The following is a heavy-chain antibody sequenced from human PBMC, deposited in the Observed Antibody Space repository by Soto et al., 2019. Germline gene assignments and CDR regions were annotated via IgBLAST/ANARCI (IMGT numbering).Heavy chain of an antibody. CDR3: ARGGTSYYGSGSYYNAYYYYYYMDV. CDR2: IIPILGIA. CDR1: GGTFSSYT. Sequence: SVKVSCKASGGTFSSYTISWVRQAPGQGLEWMGRIIPILGIANYAQKFQGRVTITADKSTSTAYVELSSLRSEDTAVYYCARGGTSYYGSGSYYNAYYYYYYMDVWGKGTTVTVSS. V-gene: IGHV1-69*02. D-gene: IGHD3-10*01. J-gene: IGHJ6*03.